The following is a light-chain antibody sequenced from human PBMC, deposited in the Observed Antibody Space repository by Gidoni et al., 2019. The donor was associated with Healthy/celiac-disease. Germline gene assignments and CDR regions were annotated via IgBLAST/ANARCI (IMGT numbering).Light chain of an antibody. CDR2: DVS. V-gene: IGLV2-11*01. Sequence: QSALTQPRSVSGSPGQSVTISCTGTSSDVGGYNYVSWYQPHPGKAPKLMIYDVSKRASGVPDNLPGSKSCNPALLDNLGLQAEDWADYYCSSYAGSYTFYVVFGGGTKLTVL. CDR1: SSDVGGYNY. J-gene: IGLJ2*01. CDR3: SSYAGSYTFYVV.